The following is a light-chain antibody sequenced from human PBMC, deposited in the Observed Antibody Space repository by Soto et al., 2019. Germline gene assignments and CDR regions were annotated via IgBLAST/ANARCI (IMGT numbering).Light chain of an antibody. CDR1: QSISSY. CDR3: QQSYSTPFT. J-gene: IGKJ5*01. CDR2: AES. V-gene: IGKV1-39*01. Sequence: DIQMTQSPSSLSASVGDRVTITCRARQSISSYLNWYQQKPGKAPKLLIYAESSLQSGVLSRFGGSGSGTDFTLTISSLLPKDFATYYCQQSYSTPFTFGQGTRLEIK.